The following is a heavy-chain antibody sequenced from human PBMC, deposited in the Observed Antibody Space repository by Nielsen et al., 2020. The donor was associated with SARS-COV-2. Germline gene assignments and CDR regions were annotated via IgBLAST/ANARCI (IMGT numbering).Heavy chain of an antibody. V-gene: IGHV4-30-4*01. CDR3: ARGSLIEYSSSSAYFDY. CDR2: MFYGDSVKT. J-gene: IGHJ4*02. D-gene: IGHD6-6*01. Sequence: WIRQPPGKGLELIGYMFYGDSVKTYSNPSLKSRAAISVDTSKNQFSLKLTSVTAADTAVYYCARGSLIEYSSSSAYFDYWGQGTLVTVSS.